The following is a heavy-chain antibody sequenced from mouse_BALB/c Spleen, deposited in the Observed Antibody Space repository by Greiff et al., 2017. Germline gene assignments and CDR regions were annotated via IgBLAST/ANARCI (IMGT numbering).Heavy chain of an antibody. V-gene: IGHV2-9*02. D-gene: IGHD2-10*01. J-gene: IGHJ1*01. CDR3: ARAAYYGNYDWYFDV. Sequence: VKLKESGPGLVAPSQSLSITCTVSGFSLTSYGVHWVRQPPGKGLEWLGVIWAGGSTNYNSALMSRLSISKDNSKSQVFLKMNSLQTDDTAMYYCARAAYYGNYDWYFDVCGAGTTVTVSS. CDR1: GFSLTSYG. CDR2: IWAGGST.